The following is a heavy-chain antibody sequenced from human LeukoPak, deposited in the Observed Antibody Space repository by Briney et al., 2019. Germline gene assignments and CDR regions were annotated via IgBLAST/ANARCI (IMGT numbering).Heavy chain of an antibody. CDR3: ARGEVDGYNSLDY. CDR1: GYTFTSYY. Sequence: SVKVSCKASGYTFTSYYMHWARQAPGQGLEWMGRIIPIFGTANYAQKFQGRVTITTDESTSTAYMELSSLRSEDTAVYYCARGEVDGYNSLDYWGQGTLVTVSS. CDR2: IIPIFGTA. J-gene: IGHJ4*02. V-gene: IGHV1-69*05. D-gene: IGHD5-24*01.